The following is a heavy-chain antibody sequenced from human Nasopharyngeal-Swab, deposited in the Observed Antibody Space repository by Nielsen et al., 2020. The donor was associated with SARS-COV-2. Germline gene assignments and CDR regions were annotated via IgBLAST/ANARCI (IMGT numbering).Heavy chain of an antibody. Sequence: ASVKVSCKASGYTFTSYGISWVRQAPGQGLEWMGWISAYNGNTNYAQKLQGRVTKTTDTSTSTVYMELSSLRSEDTAVYYCAREFDSSGWSYYYYGMDVWGQGTTVTVSS. D-gene: IGHD6-19*01. J-gene: IGHJ6*02. CDR2: ISAYNGNT. CDR3: AREFDSSGWSYYYYGMDV. V-gene: IGHV1-18*01. CDR1: GYTFTSYG.